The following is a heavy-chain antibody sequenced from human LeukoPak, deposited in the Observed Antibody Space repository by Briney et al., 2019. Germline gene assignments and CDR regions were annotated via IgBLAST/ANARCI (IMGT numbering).Heavy chain of an antibody. Sequence: SETLSLTCAVYGGSFSGYYWTWIRQSPGKGLEWIGEIIHSGSTNYNPSLKSRVTISVDTSKNQFSLKLSSVTAADTAVYYCARANYDYWGQGTLVTVSS. CDR3: ARANYDY. CDR1: GGSFSGYY. CDR2: IIHSGST. V-gene: IGHV4-34*12. J-gene: IGHJ4*02. D-gene: IGHD5-24*01.